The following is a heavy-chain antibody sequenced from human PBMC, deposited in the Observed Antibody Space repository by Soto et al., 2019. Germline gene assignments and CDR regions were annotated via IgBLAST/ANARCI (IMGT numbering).Heavy chain of an antibody. J-gene: IGHJ4*02. Sequence: QVQLVQSGAEVKKPGASVKVSCKASGYNFHSYGITWVRQAPGQGLEWLGWISAYNGETHSGQMLQGRVSLTIDISTSKAYMELRSLRSDDTAVYYCARDLEESGDVWTGVGLYWGQGTRVTVSS. V-gene: IGHV1-18*01. CDR2: ISAYNGET. D-gene: IGHD3-3*01. CDR1: GYNFHSYG. CDR3: ARDLEESGDVWTGVGLY.